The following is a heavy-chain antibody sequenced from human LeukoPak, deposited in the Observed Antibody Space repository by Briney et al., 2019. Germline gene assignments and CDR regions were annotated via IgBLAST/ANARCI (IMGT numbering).Heavy chain of an antibody. CDR2: INPSGGST. CDR1: GYTFTRYF. CDR3: ARDNSVGDTAWWFDP. J-gene: IGHJ5*02. Sequence: ASVKVSCKASGYTFTRYFMHWVRQAPGQGLEWMGIINPSGGSTTYAQKFQGRLSLTRDMSTSTDYMELSSLRSEDTAVYYCARDNSVGDTAWWFDPWGQGTLVTVSS. D-gene: IGHD1-26*01. V-gene: IGHV1-46*01.